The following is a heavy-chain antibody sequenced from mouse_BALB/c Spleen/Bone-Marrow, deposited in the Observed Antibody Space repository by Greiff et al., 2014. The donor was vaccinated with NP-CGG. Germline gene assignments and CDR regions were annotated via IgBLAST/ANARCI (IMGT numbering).Heavy chain of an antibody. J-gene: IGHJ4*01. V-gene: IGHV3-6*02. CDR2: ISYDGSN. Sequence: ESGPGLVKPSQFLSLTCSVTGYSITSGYYWNWIRQFPGNKLEWMGYISYDGSNNYNPSLKNRISITRDTSKNQFFLKLNSVTTEDTATYYCAKGGIYLMDYWGQGTSVTVSS. D-gene: IGHD5-5*01. CDR3: AKGGIYLMDY. CDR1: GYSITSGYY.